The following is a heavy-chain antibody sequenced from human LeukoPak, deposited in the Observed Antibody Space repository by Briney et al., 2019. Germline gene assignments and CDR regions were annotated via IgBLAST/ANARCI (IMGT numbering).Heavy chain of an antibody. CDR1: GDSVSSNSAA. D-gene: IGHD6-13*01. CDR3: ARAKGRSPLVDY. CDR2: TYYRSKWYN. J-gene: IGHJ4*02. Sequence: SQTLSLTCAISGDSVSSNSAAWNWIRQSPSRGLEWLGRTYYRSKWYNDYAVSVKGRIAINPDTSKNQFSLQLNSVTPKDTAVYYCARAKGRSPLVDYWGQGTLVTVSS. V-gene: IGHV6-1*01.